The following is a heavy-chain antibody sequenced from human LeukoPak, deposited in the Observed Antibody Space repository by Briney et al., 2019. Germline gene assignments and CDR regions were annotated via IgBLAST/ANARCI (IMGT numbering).Heavy chain of an antibody. CDR3: ARSSGALYNWFDP. CDR2: INPNSGGT. D-gene: IGHD6-19*01. J-gene: IGHJ5*02. Sequence: ASVKVSCKASGYTFTGYYMHWVRQAPGQGLECMGWINPNSGGTNYAQKFQGRVTMTRDTSISTAYMELSRLRSDDTAVYYCARSSGALYNWFDPWGQGTLVTVSS. CDR1: GYTFTGYY. V-gene: IGHV1-2*02.